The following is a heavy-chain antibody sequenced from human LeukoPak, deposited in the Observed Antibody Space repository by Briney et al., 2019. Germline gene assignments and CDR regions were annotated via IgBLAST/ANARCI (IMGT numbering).Heavy chain of an antibody. CDR2: ISAYNGNT. D-gene: IGHD2-2*01. Sequence: GASVKVSCKASGYTFTGYYMHWVRQAPGQGLEWMGWISAYNGNTNYAQKLQGRVTMTTDTSTSTAYMELRSLRSDDTAVYYCARGCSSTSCYHFRWFDPWGQGTLVTVSS. CDR1: GYTFTGYY. CDR3: ARGCSSTSCYHFRWFDP. J-gene: IGHJ5*02. V-gene: IGHV1-18*04.